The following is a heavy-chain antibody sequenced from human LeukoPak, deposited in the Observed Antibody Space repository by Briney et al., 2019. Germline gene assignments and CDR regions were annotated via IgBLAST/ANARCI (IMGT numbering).Heavy chain of an antibody. D-gene: IGHD3-10*01. CDR1: GFTFSSYA. CDR2: ISYDGSNK. V-gene: IGHV3-30*04. CDR3: ARDTYGSGSYWYYYYYMDV. Sequence: GRSLRLSCAASGFTFSSYAIHWVRQAPGKGLEWVAVISYDGSNKYYSDSVKGRFTISRDNSKNTLYLQMNSLRAEDTAVYYCARDTYGSGSYWYYYYYMDVWGKGTTVTVSS. J-gene: IGHJ6*03.